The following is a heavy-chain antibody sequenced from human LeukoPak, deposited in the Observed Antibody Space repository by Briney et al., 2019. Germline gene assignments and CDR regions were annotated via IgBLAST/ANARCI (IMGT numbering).Heavy chain of an antibody. CDR1: GGSISSYY. Sequence: SETLSLTCTVSGGSISSYYWSWIRQPAGKGLEWIGRIYTSGSTNYNPSLKSRVTMSVDTSKNQFSLKLSSVTAADTAVYYCARGGYSYGSRWFDPWGQGTLVTVS. D-gene: IGHD5-18*01. CDR3: ARGGYSYGSRWFDP. J-gene: IGHJ5*02. CDR2: IYTSGST. V-gene: IGHV4-4*07.